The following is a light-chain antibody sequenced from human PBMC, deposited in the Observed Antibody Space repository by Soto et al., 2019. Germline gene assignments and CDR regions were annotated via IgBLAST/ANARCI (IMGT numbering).Light chain of an antibody. CDR3: HSYGSSLRV. J-gene: IGLJ3*02. V-gene: IGLV1-40*01. CDR1: SSNIGAGYD. Sequence: QSVLTQPPSVSGAPGQRVTISCTGSSSNIGAGYDVHWYQQLPGTAPKLLIYGNSNRPSGVPDRCSGSKSGTSASLAITGVQAEDEADYYCHSYGSSLRVFGGGTKLTVL. CDR2: GNS.